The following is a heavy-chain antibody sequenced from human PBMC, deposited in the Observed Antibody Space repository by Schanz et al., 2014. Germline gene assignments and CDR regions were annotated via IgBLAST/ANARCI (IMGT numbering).Heavy chain of an antibody. J-gene: IGHJ4*02. V-gene: IGHV1-3*04. CDR1: GYTFSSHG. CDR2: INTGSGDT. CDR3: ARDRRFFDRDDLYYFDS. D-gene: IGHD3-3*01. Sequence: QVQVVQSGAELKKPGASVKVSCKASGYTFSSHGIHWLRQAPGQRLEWMGWINTGSGDTKYSQNFQGRVTITRDTSASTAYMALTDLRSDDTAVYYCARDRRFFDRDDLYYFDSWGQGTPVTVSS.